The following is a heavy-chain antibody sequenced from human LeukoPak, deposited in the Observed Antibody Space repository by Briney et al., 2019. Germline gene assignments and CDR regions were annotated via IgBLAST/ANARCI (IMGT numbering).Heavy chain of an antibody. Sequence: GGSLRLSCTASGFTFGDYAMTWVRQAPGKGLEWVGFIRSKIYGGTPEYAASVKGRFTISRDDSKGIAYLQMNSLRTEDTAVYYCARDLDRFFDYWGQGTLVIVSS. CDR1: GFTFGDYA. V-gene: IGHV3-49*04. CDR2: IRSKIYGGTP. D-gene: IGHD3-3*01. J-gene: IGHJ4*02. CDR3: ARDLDRFFDY.